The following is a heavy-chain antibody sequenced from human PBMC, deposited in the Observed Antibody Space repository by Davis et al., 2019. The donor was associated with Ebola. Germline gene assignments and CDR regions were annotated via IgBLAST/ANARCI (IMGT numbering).Heavy chain of an antibody. D-gene: IGHD3-22*01. V-gene: IGHV1-2*06. CDR1: GYTFTGYY. Sequence: AASVKVSCKASGYTFTGYYMHWVRQAPGQGLEWMGRINPNSGGTNYAQKFQGRVTMTRDTSISTAYMDLTRLTSDDTAVYYCARGGISMMVVPRDYYYGMDVWGQGTTVTVSS. J-gene: IGHJ6*02. CDR3: ARGGISMMVVPRDYYYGMDV. CDR2: INPNSGGT.